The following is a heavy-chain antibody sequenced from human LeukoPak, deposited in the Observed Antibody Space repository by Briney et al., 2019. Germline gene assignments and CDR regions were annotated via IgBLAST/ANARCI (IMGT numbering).Heavy chain of an antibody. CDR1: GGTFSSYT. J-gene: IGHJ4*02. V-gene: IGHV1-69*02. D-gene: IGHD2-15*01. CDR3: ARYPRSGGSCYSIIDY. Sequence: ASVKVSCKASGGTFSSYTISWVRQAPGQGLEWMGRIIPILGIANYAQKFQGRVTITADKSTSTAYMELSSLRSEDTAVYYCARYPRSGGSCYSIIDYWGQGTLVTVSS. CDR2: IIPILGIA.